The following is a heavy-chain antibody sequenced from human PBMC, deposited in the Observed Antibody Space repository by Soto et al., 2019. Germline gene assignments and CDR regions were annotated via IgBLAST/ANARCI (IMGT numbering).Heavy chain of an antibody. CDR1: GGTLSSFA. CDR2: FIPVVAMA. D-gene: IGHD2-15*01. J-gene: IGHJ6*02. Sequence: SVKVSCKTSGGTLSSFAISCVRQAPGQGLEWVGTFIPVVAMAKYGQNFQGRGTMTRDTSTSTVYMELSSLRSEDTAVYYCATQRRDCSGGRCYAPYYGMDVWGQGTTVTVSS. V-gene: IGHV1-69*04. CDR3: ATQRRDCSGGRCYAPYYGMDV.